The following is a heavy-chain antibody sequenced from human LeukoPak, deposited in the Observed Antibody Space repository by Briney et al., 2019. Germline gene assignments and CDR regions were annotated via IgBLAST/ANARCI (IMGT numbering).Heavy chain of an antibody. D-gene: IGHD6-13*01. CDR3: AKSHSSSWYYFDY. CDR2: ISGSGGST. V-gene: IGHV3-23*01. J-gene: IGHJ4*02. CDR1: GFTFSGYA. Sequence: PGGSLRLSCAAPGFTFSGYAMTWVRQVPVKGLDLVSSISGSGGSTYYAASVKGRFTISRDNSKDTLYLQMNSLRAEDTAVYYCAKSHSSSWYYFDYWGQGTLVTVSS.